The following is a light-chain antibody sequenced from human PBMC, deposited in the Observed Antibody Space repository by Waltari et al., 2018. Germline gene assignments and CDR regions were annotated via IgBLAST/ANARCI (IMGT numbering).Light chain of an antibody. CDR1: TGPVASGHY. J-gene: IGLJ3*02. Sequence: QTVVTQEPSLTVSPGGPLTLTCTSSTGPVASGHYPTWFQQMPGQAPRALIFSSTIKYSWTPARFSGSLLGGKAALTLSSVQPEDEADYYCLLHFGGDQLVFGGGTRLTVL. CDR2: SST. V-gene: IGLV7-43*01. CDR3: LLHFGGDQLV.